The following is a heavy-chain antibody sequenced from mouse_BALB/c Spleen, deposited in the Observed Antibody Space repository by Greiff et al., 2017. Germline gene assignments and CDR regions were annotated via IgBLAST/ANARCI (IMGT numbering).Heavy chain of an antibody. V-gene: IGHV1-7*01. CDR1: GYTFTSYW. D-gene: IGHD4-1*01. Sequence: QVQLKQSGAELAKPGASVKMSCKASGYTFTSYWMHWVKQRPGQGLEWIGYINPSTGYTEYNQKFKDKATLTADKSSSTAYMQLSSLTSEDSAVYYCARWEDYAMDYWGQGTSVTVSS. CDR3: ARWEDYAMDY. CDR2: INPSTGYT. J-gene: IGHJ4*01.